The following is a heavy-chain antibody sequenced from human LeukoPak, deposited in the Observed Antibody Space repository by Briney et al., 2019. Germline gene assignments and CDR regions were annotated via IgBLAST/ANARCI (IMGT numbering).Heavy chain of an antibody. V-gene: IGHV4-59*01. CDR1: GGSISSYY. CDR3: ARGRGYFDY. J-gene: IGHJ4*02. CDR2: MYYSGST. Sequence: KPSETLSLTCTVSGGSISSYYWSWIRQPPGKGLEWIGYMYYSGSTNYNPSLKSRVTISVDTSKNQFSLKLGSVTAADTAVYYCARGRGYFDYWGQGTLVTVSA.